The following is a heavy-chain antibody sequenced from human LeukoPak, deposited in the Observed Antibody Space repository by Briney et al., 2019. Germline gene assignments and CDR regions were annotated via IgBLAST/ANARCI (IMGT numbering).Heavy chain of an antibody. D-gene: IGHD3-22*01. CDR3: AREGPPYRDYYDSSGYSTPGY. J-gene: IGHJ4*02. CDR2: INPSGGST. CDR1: GYTFTSYY. V-gene: IGHV1-46*01. Sequence: ASVKVSCKASGYTFTSYYMHWVRQAPGQGLEWMGIINPSGGSTSYAQKFQGRVTMTRDMSTSTVYMELSSLRSGDTAVYYCAREGPPYRDYYDSSGYSTPGYWGQGTLVTVSS.